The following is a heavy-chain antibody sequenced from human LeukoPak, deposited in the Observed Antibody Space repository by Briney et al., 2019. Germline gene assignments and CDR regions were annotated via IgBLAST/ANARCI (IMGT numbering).Heavy chain of an antibody. J-gene: IGHJ4*02. CDR3: ARVGALSSSWLLY. CDR1: GGSISSSSYY. D-gene: IGHD6-13*01. V-gene: IGHV3-11*04. Sequence: LSLTCTVSGGSISSSSYYWGWIRQPPGKGLEWVSSISRSATTIYYADSVKGRFTISRDNAKNSLYLQMNSLRAEDTAVYFCARVGALSSSWLLYWGQGTLVTVSS. CDR2: ISRSATTI.